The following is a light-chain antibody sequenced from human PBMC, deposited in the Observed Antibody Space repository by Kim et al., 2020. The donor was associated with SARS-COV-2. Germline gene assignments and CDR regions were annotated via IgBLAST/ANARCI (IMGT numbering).Light chain of an antibody. CDR2: AAS. J-gene: IGKJ1*01. CDR1: QGIISY. V-gene: IGKV1-8*01. Sequence: ASTGDRVTITCRASQGIISYLAWYQQKPGKAPKLLIYAASTLQSGVPSRFSVSGSGTDFTLTISCLQSEDFATYYCQQYYSYPLTFGQGTKVDIK. CDR3: QQYYSYPLT.